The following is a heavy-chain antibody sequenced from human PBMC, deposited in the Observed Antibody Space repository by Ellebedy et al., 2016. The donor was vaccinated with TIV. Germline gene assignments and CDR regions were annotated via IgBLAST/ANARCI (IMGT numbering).Heavy chain of an antibody. Sequence: GESLKISXAASGFTFTSYGMTWVRQAPGKGLEWVSSISGSGGDIYYRDSVKGRFTISRDNSKNTVYLQMNYLRAEDTALYYCAKGGEAATGIDQFYYGMDVWGQGTTVTVSS. CDR2: ISGSGGDI. CDR1: GFTFTSYG. V-gene: IGHV3-23*01. CDR3: AKGGEAATGIDQFYYGMDV. D-gene: IGHD6-13*01. J-gene: IGHJ6*02.